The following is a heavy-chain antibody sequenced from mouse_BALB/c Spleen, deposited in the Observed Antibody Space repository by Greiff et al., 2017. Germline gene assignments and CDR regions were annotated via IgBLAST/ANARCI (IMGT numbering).Heavy chain of an antibody. CDR3: ARHKGSTMITTEEGFYAMDY. J-gene: IGHJ4*01. CDR1: GFTFSSYY. V-gene: IGHV5-6-2*01. CDR2: INSNGGST. Sequence: EVKLMESGGGLVKLGGSLKLSCAASGFTFSSYYMSWVRQTPEKRLELVAAINSNGGSTYYPDTVKGRFTIPRDTAKNTLYLEMSSLKSEDTALYYCARHKGSTMITTEEGFYAMDYWGQGTSVTVSS. D-gene: IGHD2-4*01.